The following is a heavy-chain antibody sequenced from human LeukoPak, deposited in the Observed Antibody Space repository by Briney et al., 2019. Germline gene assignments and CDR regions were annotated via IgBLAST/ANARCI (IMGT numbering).Heavy chain of an antibody. D-gene: IGHD3-10*01. CDR3: ARTYYGSGSYYNPRGLYYYYYGMDV. V-gene: IGHV1-8*01. CDR2: MNPNSGNT. J-gene: IGHJ6*02. CDR1: GYTFTSYD. Sequence: ASVKVSCKASGYTFTSYDINWVRQATGQGLEWMGWMNPNSGNTGYAQKFQGRVTMTRNTSISTAYMELSSLRSEDTAVYYCARTYYGSGSYYNPRGLYYYYYGMDVWGQGTTVTVSS.